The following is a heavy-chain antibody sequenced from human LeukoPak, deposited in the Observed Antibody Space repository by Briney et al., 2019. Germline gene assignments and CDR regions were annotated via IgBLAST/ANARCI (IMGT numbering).Heavy chain of an antibody. V-gene: IGHV1-18*01. CDR3: ARSALAGTFSAYYFAY. Sequence: ASVKVSCKASGYSFTTYDICWARQAPGQGLEWMGWISAYNGNTNYAQKLQGGVTMTTDTSTTTAYLELRSLKSDDTAVYYCARSALAGTFSAYYFAYWGQGTLVTVSS. CDR1: GYSFTTYD. CDR2: ISAYNGNT. D-gene: IGHD6-19*01. J-gene: IGHJ4*02.